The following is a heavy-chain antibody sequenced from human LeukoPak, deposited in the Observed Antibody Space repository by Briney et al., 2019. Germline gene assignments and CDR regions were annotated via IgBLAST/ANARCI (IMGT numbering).Heavy chain of an antibody. D-gene: IGHD6-25*01. Sequence: PGGSLRLSCAASGFTFSSYSMNWVRQAPGKGLEWVSSISSSSSYIYYADSVKGRFTISRDNAKNSLYLQMNSLRAEDTAVYYCARRGRNSSGWQDYLWGQGTLVTVSS. CDR2: ISSSSSYI. V-gene: IGHV3-21*01. J-gene: IGHJ4*02. CDR3: ARRGRNSSGWQDYL. CDR1: GFTFSSYS.